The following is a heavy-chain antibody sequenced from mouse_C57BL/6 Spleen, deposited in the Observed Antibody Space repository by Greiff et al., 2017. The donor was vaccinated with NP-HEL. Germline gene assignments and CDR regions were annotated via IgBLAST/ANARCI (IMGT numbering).Heavy chain of an antibody. V-gene: IGHV1-80*01. CDR1: GYAFSSYW. CDR3: ARKEYFLTTVVERDY. Sequence: QVQIQQSGAELVKPGASVKISCKASGYAFSSYWMNWVKQRPGKGLEWIGQIYPGDGDTNYNGKFKGKATLTADKSSSTAYMQLSSLTSEDSAVYFCARKEYFLTTVVERDYWGQGTSVTVSS. J-gene: IGHJ4*01. CDR2: IYPGDGDT. D-gene: IGHD1-1*01.